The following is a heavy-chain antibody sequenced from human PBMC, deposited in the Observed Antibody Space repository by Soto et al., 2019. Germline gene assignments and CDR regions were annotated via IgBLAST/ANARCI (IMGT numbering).Heavy chain of an antibody. CDR1: GFTFDDYA. V-gene: IGHV3-23*01. CDR2: ISGSGGST. J-gene: IGHJ6*02. CDR3: AKGGYYYYGMDV. Sequence: GGSLRLSCAASGFTFDDYAMHWVRQVPGKGLEWVSGISGSGGSTYYADSVKGRFTISRDNSKNTLYLQMNSLRAEDTAVYYCAKGGYYYYGMDVWGQGTTVTVSS.